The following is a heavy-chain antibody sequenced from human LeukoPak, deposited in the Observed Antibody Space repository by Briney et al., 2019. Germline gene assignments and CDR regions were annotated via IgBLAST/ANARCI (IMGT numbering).Heavy chain of an antibody. CDR1: GFTFSRYS. Sequence: GGSLRLSCVVSGFTFSRYSMTGVRQPPGKGLEGVSSIRINSKDIYYADSVKGRFTFSRDNAKNPRYRQMNSLRVEDTAVYYCARGPKYYYDSNDYYYVGVGLDYWGQGTMVTVSS. CDR2: IRINSKDI. D-gene: IGHD3-22*01. J-gene: IGHJ4*02. V-gene: IGHV3-21*01. CDR3: ARGPKYYYDSNDYYYVGVGLDY.